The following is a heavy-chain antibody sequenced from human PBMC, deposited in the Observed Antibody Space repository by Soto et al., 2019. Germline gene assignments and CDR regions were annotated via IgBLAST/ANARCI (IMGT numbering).Heavy chain of an antibody. J-gene: IGHJ4*02. CDR2: VYHSGRT. Sequence: QVHLQESGPRLVKPSGTLSLTCAVSGDSISSNKWWTWVRQAPGKGLEWIGEVYHSGRTNYSPSLMSRVTLSVDKSKDQFSLKLNSVTAADTAVYYCVRSRGTYAFDSWGQGTLVTVSS. D-gene: IGHD3-16*01. CDR1: GDSISSNKW. V-gene: IGHV4-4*02. CDR3: VRSRGTYAFDS.